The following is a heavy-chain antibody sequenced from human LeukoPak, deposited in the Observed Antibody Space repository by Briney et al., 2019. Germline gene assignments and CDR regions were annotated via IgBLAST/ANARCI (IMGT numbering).Heavy chain of an antibody. Sequence: GGSLRLSGAASGLTFGGYWMSWVGQAPGKGRRGGANIKQDGSEKYYVDSVKGRFTISRDNARNSLYLQMNSLRVEDTAVYYCARDDRESDWLGEEDYWGQGTLVTVSS. J-gene: IGHJ4*02. CDR2: IKQDGSEK. CDR1: GLTFGGYW. V-gene: IGHV3-7*01. CDR3: ARDDRESDWLGEEDY. D-gene: IGHD3-10*01.